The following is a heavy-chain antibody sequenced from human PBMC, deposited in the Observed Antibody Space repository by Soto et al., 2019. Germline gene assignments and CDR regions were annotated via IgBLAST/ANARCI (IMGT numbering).Heavy chain of an antibody. V-gene: IGHV3-11*06. CDR3: ATYYYDSSGYYYFAY. CDR2: VGRSGTYT. CDR1: GFTFSDYY. D-gene: IGHD3-22*01. Sequence: QVQLVESGGGLVKPGGSLRLSCAASGFTFSDYYMSWIRQAPGKGLEWVSYVGRSGTYTNYADSVKGRFTISRDNAKNSLYQQMNSLRAEDTAVYYCATYYYDSSGYYYFAYWGQGTLVTVSS. J-gene: IGHJ4*02.